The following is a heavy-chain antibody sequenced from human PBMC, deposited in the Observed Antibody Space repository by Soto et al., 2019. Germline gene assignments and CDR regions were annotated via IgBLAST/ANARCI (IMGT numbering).Heavy chain of an antibody. CDR1: GFTLSTYA. V-gene: IGHV3-30-3*01. CDR2: ISYDGSRT. D-gene: IGHD3-22*01. J-gene: IGHJ4*02. CDR3: GREQNSGYYRTADY. Sequence: QVQVVESGGGVVQPGRSLRLSCAASGFTLSTYAMHWVRQAPGKGLEWLAVISYDGSRTHYAGSMGGRFTISRDTSKNTLYLQTSSLRPEVSAVCFCGREQNSGYYRTADYWGQGTLVTVSS.